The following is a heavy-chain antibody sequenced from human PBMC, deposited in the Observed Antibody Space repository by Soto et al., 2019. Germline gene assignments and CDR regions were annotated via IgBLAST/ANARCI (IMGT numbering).Heavy chain of an antibody. J-gene: IGHJ4*02. Sequence: QVQLVESGGGVVQPGASLRLSCVGSGFTFRSYVIHWVRQAPGKGLEWVALTSYDGSNKYYDDSVKGRFTISRDNSRNIVYLHMDSLRLEDTALYYCARWGTTGGLDVWGQGTLVSVSS. CDR2: TSYDGSNK. V-gene: IGHV3-30*19. D-gene: IGHD3-16*01. CDR1: GFTFRSYV. CDR3: ARWGTTGGLDV.